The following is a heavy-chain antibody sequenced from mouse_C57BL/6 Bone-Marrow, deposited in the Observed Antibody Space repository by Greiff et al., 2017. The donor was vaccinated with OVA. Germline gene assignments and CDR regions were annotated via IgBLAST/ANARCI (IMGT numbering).Heavy chain of an antibody. CDR1: GFNIKDDY. CDR3: TTPITTVVDWYFDG. V-gene: IGHV14-4*01. J-gene: IGHJ1*03. D-gene: IGHD1-1*01. Sequence: VQLQQSGAELVRPGASVKLSCTASGFNIKDDYMHWVKQRPEQGLEWIGSIDPENGDTEYASKFQGKATITADTSSNTAYLQLSSLTSEDTAVSYCTTPITTVVDWYFDGWGTGTTGTVSS. CDR2: IDPENGDT.